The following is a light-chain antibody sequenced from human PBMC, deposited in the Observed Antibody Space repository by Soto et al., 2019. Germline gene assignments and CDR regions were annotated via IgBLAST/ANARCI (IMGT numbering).Light chain of an antibody. Sequence: DIQMTQSPSTLSASLGDRVTITCRASQSIGSWLAWYQQKPGKAPNLLIYDASSLQSGVPSRFSGSGFGTEFTLTISSLQPDDFATYYCQQYNSYSQTFGQGTKVDI. J-gene: IGKJ1*01. CDR3: QQYNSYSQT. CDR1: QSIGSW. V-gene: IGKV1-5*01. CDR2: DAS.